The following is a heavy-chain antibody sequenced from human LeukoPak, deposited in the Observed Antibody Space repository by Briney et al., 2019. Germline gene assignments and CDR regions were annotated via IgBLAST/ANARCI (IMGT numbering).Heavy chain of an antibody. V-gene: IGHV4-4*02. CDR3: ARERVVPAATIGYYYYGMDV. J-gene: IGHJ6*04. Sequence: PSETLSLTCAVSGGSISSSNWRSWVRQSPGKGLEWIGEIYHSGSTNYNPSLKSRVTISVDKSKNQFSLKLSSVTAADTAVYYCARERVVPAATIGYYYYGMDVWGKGTTVTVSS. CDR2: IYHSGST. D-gene: IGHD2-2*01. CDR1: GGSISSSNW.